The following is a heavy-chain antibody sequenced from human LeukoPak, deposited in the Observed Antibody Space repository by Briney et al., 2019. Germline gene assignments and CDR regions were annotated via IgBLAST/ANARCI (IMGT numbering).Heavy chain of an antibody. CDR3: ARQRYSGYDPGDAFDI. CDR2: IYYSGST. CDR1: GGSISSSSYY. D-gene: IGHD5-12*01. V-gene: IGHV4-39*01. Sequence: SETLSLTCTVSGGSISSSSYYWGWIRQPPGKGLEWIGSIYYSGSTYYSPSLKSRVTISVDTSKNQFSLKLSSVTAADTAVYYCARQRYSGYDPGDAFDIWGQGTMVTVSS. J-gene: IGHJ3*02.